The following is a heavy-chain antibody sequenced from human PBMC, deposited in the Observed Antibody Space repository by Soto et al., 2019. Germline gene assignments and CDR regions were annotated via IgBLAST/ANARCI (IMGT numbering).Heavy chain of an antibody. V-gene: IGHV3-30-3*01. J-gene: IGHJ4*02. CDR1: GFTFNSYA. Sequence: RLSCAASGFTFNSYAMNWVRQAPGKGLEWVALISHDGINKYYADSVRGRFTISRDSSTNTLYLQMNSLRAADTAVYYCGRCTSTSCHLGSDYWGQGTLVTVSS. CDR3: GRCTSTSCHLGSDY. D-gene: IGHD2-2*01. CDR2: ISHDGINK.